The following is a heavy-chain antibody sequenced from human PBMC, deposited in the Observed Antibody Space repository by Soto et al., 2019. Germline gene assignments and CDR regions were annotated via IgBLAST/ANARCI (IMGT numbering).Heavy chain of an antibody. CDR3: ARMGENYYDSSGYYYYYYGMDV. CDR2: INPNSGGT. V-gene: IGHV1-2*04. J-gene: IGHJ6*02. Sequence: GASVKVSCKASGYTFTGYYMHWVRQAPGQGLEWMGWINPNSGGTNYAQKFQGWVTLTRDTSISTAYMELSRLRSDDTTVYYCARMGENYYDSSGYYYYYYGMDVWGQGTTVTVSS. CDR1: GYTFTGYY. D-gene: IGHD3-22*01.